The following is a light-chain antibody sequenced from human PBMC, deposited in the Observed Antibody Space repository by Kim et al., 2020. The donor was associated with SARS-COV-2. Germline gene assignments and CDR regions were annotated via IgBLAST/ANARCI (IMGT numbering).Light chain of an antibody. CDR1: SDDVGFYNY. Sequence: GQSVTISCTGTSDDVGFYNYVSWYQQYPGKAPTLLIYEVRKRPSGVPDRFSGYKSGNTASLTVSRLQAEDEAAYYCSSYGGRNDLIFGGGTQLTVL. V-gene: IGLV2-8*01. J-gene: IGLJ2*01. CDR2: EVR. CDR3: SSYGGRNDLI.